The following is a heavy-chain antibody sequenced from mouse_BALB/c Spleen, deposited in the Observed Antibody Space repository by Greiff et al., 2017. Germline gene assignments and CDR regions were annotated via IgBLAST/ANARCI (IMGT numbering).Heavy chain of an antibody. CDR3: ARGRFYYGYDKAWFAY. D-gene: IGHD2-2*01. Sequence: GQLHQSGAELMKPGASVKISCKATGYTFSSYWIEWVKQRPGHGLEWIGEILPGSGSTNYNEKFKGKATFTADTSSNTAYMQLSSLTSEDSAVYYCARGRFYYGYDKAWFAYWGQGTLVTVSA. J-gene: IGHJ3*01. CDR2: ILPGSGST. CDR1: GYTFSSYW. V-gene: IGHV1-9*01.